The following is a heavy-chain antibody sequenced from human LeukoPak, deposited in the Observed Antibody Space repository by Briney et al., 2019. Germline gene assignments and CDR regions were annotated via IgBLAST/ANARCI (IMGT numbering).Heavy chain of an antibody. J-gene: IGHJ3*02. CDR1: GYTFTQYA. CDR2: INAGNGAT. CDR3: ARDFWVTTWALHI. V-gene: IGHV1-3*01. D-gene: IGHD4-17*01. Sequence: ASVKVSCKASGYTFTQYAMHWVRQAPGQRLEWIGWINAGNGATKYSQKFQGRVTITRDTSASTAYMELSSLISEDTAVYYCARDFWVTTWALHIWGQGTVVTVSS.